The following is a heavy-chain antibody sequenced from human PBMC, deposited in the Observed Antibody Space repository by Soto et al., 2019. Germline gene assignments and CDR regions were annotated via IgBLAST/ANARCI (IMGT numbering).Heavy chain of an antibody. CDR3: ARWSMYAPRFAP. CDR1: GGSISSGGYS. J-gene: IGHJ5*02. D-gene: IGHD2-8*01. Sequence: QLQLQESGSGLVKPSQTLSLTCAVSGGSISSGGYSWSWIRQPPGKGLEWIGYIYHSGSTYYNPSLKSRVTLSVDRSQNQFSLKLSSVTAADTAVYYCARWSMYAPRFAPWGQGTLVTVSS. V-gene: IGHV4-30-2*01. CDR2: IYHSGST.